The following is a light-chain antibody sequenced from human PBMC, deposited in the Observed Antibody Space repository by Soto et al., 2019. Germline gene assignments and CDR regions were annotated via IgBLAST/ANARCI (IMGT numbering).Light chain of an antibody. CDR3: QQYYTYPLA. J-gene: IGKJ1*01. V-gene: IGKV1-8*01. CDR2: AAS. CDR1: QPISTY. Sequence: AIRMTQSPSSISAFTGDRVTITCRASQPISTYLAWYQQKPGTAPTLLIYAASTLQSAVPSRFSGSGSGTDFTLTISCLQSEDFATYFCQQYYTYPLAFGQGTKVEIK.